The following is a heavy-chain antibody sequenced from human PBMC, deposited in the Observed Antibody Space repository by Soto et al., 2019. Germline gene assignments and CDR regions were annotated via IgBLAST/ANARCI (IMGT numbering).Heavy chain of an antibody. D-gene: IGHD3-22*01. J-gene: IGHJ5*02. CDR1: GFTFSNYA. V-gene: IGHV3-23*01. Sequence: EVQLLESGGGLVQPGGSLRLSCAASGFTFSNYAMNWVRQAPGKGLEWISIISGSDNRTYYADSVKGRFTISRDNSQNTLYLQMNSRRADDTAIYYCASSTMIVVITAWGQGTLVTVSS. CDR3: ASSTMIVVITA. CDR2: ISGSDNRT.